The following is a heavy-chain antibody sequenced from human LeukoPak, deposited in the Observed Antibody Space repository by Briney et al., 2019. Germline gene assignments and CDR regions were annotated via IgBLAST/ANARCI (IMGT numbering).Heavy chain of an antibody. V-gene: IGHV3-7*01. CDR3: ARDSSGYDPSYYYYMDV. D-gene: IGHD3-22*01. J-gene: IGHJ6*03. CDR1: GFTFNGHW. Sequence: GGSLRLSCEASGFTFNGHWMSWVRQAPGKGLEWVANIKQDGSEKYYVDSVKGRFTISRDNAKNSLYLQMNSLRAEDTAVYYCARDSSGYDPSYYYYMDVWGKGTTVTVSS. CDR2: IKQDGSEK.